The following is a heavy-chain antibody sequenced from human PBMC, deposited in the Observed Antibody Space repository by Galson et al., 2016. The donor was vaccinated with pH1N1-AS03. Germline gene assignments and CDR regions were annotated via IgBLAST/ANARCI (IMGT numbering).Heavy chain of an antibody. CDR2: ITDSSNYI. J-gene: IGHJ4*02. Sequence: SLRLSCAASGFTFSSFSMNWFRQTPERRLEWVAAITDSSNYIYYTESVKGRFTISRDNAKNSLCLQMNSLRVEDTAFYYCVRGWVRQFFDYWGQGTLVTVSS. CDR1: GFTFSSFS. V-gene: IGHV3-21*01. CDR3: VRGWVRQFFDY. D-gene: IGHD5-24*01.